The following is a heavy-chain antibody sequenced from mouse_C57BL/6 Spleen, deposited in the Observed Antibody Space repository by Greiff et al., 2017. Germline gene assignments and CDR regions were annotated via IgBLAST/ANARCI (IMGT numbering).Heavy chain of an antibody. CDR2: IDPEDGDT. CDR1: GFNIKDYY. Sequence: EVQLQQSGAELVRPGASVKLSCTASGFNIKDYYMHWVKHRPEQGLEWIGRIDPEDGDTEYAPKFQGKATMTADTSSNTAYLQLSSLTSEDTAVYYCTTCSIRRRDVDYWGQGTSVTVSS. D-gene: IGHD1-1*01. CDR3: TTCSIRRRDVDY. J-gene: IGHJ4*01. V-gene: IGHV14-1*01.